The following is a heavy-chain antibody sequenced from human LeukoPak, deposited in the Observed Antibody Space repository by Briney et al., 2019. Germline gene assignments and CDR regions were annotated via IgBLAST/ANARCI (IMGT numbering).Heavy chain of an antibody. D-gene: IGHD2-2*01. CDR3: ARDPEYCSSTSCWN. V-gene: IGHV1-69*13. J-gene: IGHJ4*02. CDR1: GYTFTSYY. Sequence: GASVKVSCKASGYTFTSYYMHWVRQAPGQGLEWMGGIIPIFGTANYAQKFQGRVTITADESTSTAYMELSSLRSEDTAVYYCARDPEYCSSTSCWNWGQGTLVTVSS. CDR2: IIPIFGTA.